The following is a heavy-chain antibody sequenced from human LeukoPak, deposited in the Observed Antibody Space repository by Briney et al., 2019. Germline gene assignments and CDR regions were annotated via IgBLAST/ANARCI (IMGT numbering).Heavy chain of an antibody. J-gene: IGHJ4*02. CDR2: ISGSGGST. CDR1: GFTLSSYA. V-gene: IGHV3-23*01. CDR3: AKRYYQDSSGYLGSIDY. D-gene: IGHD3-22*01. Sequence: GGSLRLSCAASGFTLSSYAMNCVRQAPGKGLEWVSDISGSGGSTYYADSVKGRFTISRDNSKNTLYLQMNSLRAEDTAVYFCAKRYYQDSSGYLGSIDYWGQGTLVTVSS.